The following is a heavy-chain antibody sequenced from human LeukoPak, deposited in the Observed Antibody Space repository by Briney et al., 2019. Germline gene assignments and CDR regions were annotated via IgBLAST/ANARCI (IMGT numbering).Heavy chain of an antibody. Sequence: GASVKVSCKASGYTFTGYYMHWVRQAPGQGLEWMGWINPNSGGTNYAQKFQGRVTMTRDTSISTAYMELSRLRSDDTAVYYCARSDGDPKLPGSIDFDYWGQGTQVTVSS. D-gene: IGHD4-17*01. J-gene: IGHJ4*02. V-gene: IGHV1-2*02. CDR2: INPNSGGT. CDR1: GYTFTGYY. CDR3: ARSDGDPKLPGSIDFDY.